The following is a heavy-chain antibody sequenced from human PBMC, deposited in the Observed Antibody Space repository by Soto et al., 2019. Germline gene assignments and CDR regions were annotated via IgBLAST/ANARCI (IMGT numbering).Heavy chain of an antibody. V-gene: IGHV1-18*01. D-gene: IGHD3-9*01. J-gene: IGHJ6*03. CDR2: ISAYNGNT. CDR1: GYTFTSYG. Sequence: QVQLVQSGAEVKKPGASVKVSCKASGYTFTSYGISWVRQAPGQGLEWMGWISAYNGNTNYAQKLQGRVTMTTDTSTSTAYIELRSLRSDDTAVYYCARVDDILTGYYWSYYMDVWGKGTTVTVSS. CDR3: ARVDDILTGYYWSYYMDV.